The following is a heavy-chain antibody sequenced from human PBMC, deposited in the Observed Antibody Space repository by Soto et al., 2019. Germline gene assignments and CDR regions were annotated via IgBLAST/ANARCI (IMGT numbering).Heavy chain of an antibody. Sequence: QGQLVQSGPEVKKPGASVKVSRKTSGYSFSSFGISWLRRAPGQGPEWMGWISFYNGKTNFAQKFQARINLTTDTSTTTAYMELRSLTSDDTAMYYCARDVRVGANMDASELWGQGTMVTVSS. CDR2: ISFYNGKT. V-gene: IGHV1-18*01. CDR1: GYSFSSFG. CDR3: ARDVRVGANMDASEL. J-gene: IGHJ3*01. D-gene: IGHD1-26*01.